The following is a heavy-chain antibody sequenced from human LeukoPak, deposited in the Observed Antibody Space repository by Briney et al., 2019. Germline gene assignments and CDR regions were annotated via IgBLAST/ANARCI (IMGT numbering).Heavy chain of an antibody. CDR2: ISYDGSNK. D-gene: IGHD3-22*01. Sequence: PGTSLRLSCAASAFTFSYYAMHWVRQAPGQGLEWVAVISYDGSNKYYADSVKGRFTISRDSSKNTLYLQMNSLRSEDTAVYYCARGPKYYYDDSAYYYGYFDYWGQGTLVTVSS. V-gene: IGHV3-30-3*01. CDR1: AFTFSYYA. CDR3: ARGPKYYYDDSAYYYGYFDY. J-gene: IGHJ4*02.